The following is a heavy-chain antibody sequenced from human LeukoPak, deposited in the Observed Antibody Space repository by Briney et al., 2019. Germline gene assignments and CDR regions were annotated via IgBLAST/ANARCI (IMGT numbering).Heavy chain of an antibody. CDR3: GRSPIDYYYYYYTDV. CDR2: IRNKANSYAT. CDR1: GFTFSASP. Sequence: GGSLKLPCVASGFTFSASPIYWLRQASGEGLEWLGRIRNKANSYATAYPASVKGRFTVSRDDSKNTAYLQMNGLENEDTAVYYCGRSPIDYYYYYYTDVWGKGTTVTVSS. J-gene: IGHJ6*03. D-gene: IGHD3-16*02. V-gene: IGHV3-73*01.